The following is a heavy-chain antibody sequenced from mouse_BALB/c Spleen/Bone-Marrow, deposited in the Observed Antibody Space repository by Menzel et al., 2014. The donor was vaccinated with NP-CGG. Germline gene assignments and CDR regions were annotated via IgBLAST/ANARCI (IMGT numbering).Heavy chain of an antibody. J-gene: IGHJ2*01. Sequence: VQLQQSGAELVKPGASVKLSCTASGFNIKDTYMHWVKQRPEQGLEWIGRIDPANGNTTYDPKFQGKATITADTSSNTAYLQLSSLTSEDTAVYYCARYYYGSSLFDYWGQGTTLTVSS. V-gene: IGHV14-3*02. CDR1: GFNIKDTY. CDR3: ARYYYGSSLFDY. CDR2: IDPANGNT. D-gene: IGHD1-1*01.